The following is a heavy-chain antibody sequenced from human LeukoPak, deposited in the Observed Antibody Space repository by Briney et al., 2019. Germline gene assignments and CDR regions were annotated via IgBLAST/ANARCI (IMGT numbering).Heavy chain of an antibody. CDR3: ARVVRYLWYSDL. Sequence: PSETLSLTCAVYGGSFSGYYWSWMRQPPGKGLEWIGEINHSGSTNYNPSLKSRVTISVDTSKNQFSLKLSSVTAADTAVYYCARVVRYLWYSDLSGPGTLVTASS. D-gene: IGHD3-9*01. CDR1: GGSFSGYY. J-gene: IGHJ2*01. V-gene: IGHV4-34*01. CDR2: INHSGST.